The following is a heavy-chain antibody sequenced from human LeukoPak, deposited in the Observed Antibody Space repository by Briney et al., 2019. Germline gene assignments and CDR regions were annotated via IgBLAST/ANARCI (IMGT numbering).Heavy chain of an antibody. D-gene: IGHD2-2*01. J-gene: IGHJ4*02. Sequence: GESLKISCKGSGYSFTSYWIGWVRQMPGKGLEWMGIIYPGDSDTRYSPSFQGQVTISADKSISTAYLQWSSLKASDTATYYCARLGCSSTSCYWPEVHLKVLDYWGQGTLVTVSS. CDR2: IYPGDSDT. CDR1: GYSFTSYW. CDR3: ARLGCSSTSCYWPEVHLKVLDY. V-gene: IGHV5-51*01.